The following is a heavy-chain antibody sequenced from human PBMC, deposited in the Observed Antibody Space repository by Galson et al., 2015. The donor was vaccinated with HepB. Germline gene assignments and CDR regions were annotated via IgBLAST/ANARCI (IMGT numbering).Heavy chain of an antibody. CDR2: IHPNSGDT. CDR1: GYTFTAYH. V-gene: IGHV1-2*04. CDR3: ARERGYSSTALDS. D-gene: IGHD6-19*01. J-gene: IGHJ4*02. Sequence: SVKVSCKASGYTFTAYHMYWVRQAPGQGLEWMGWIHPNSGDTNYAQNFQGWVTMTRDTSISTAYLELSRLRSDDTAVYYCARERGYSSTALDSWGQGTLVTVSS.